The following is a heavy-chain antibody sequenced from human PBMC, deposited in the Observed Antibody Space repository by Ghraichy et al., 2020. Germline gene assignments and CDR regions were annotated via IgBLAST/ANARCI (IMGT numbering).Heavy chain of an antibody. CDR2: ISSSSSYI. CDR3: ARGGVVGATFDY. CDR1: GFTFSSYS. J-gene: IGHJ4*02. D-gene: IGHD1-26*01. Sequence: LSLTCAASGFTFSSYSMNWVRQAPGKGLEWVSSISSSSSYIYYADSVKGRFTISRDNAKNSLYLQMNSLRAEDTAVYYCARGGVVGATFDYWGQGTLVTVSS. V-gene: IGHV3-21*01.